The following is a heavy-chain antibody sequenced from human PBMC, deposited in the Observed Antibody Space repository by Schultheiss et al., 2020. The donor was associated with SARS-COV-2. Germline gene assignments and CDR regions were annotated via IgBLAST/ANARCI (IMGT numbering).Heavy chain of an antibody. D-gene: IGHD1-26*01. J-gene: IGHJ4*02. CDR2: IYYSGST. Sequence: GSLRLSCTVSGGSISSYYWSWIRQPPGKGLEWIGSIYYSGSTYYNPSLKSRVTISVDTSNNHFSLKLSSVTAADTAVYYCARGGIPTYFDYWGQGTLVTVSS. V-gene: IGHV4-59*12. CDR1: GGSISSYY. CDR3: ARGGIPTYFDY.